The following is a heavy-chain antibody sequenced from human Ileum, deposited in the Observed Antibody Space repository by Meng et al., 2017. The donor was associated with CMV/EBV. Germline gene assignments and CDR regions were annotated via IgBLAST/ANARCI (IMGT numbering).Heavy chain of an antibody. J-gene: IGHJ4*02. Sequence: LSCGASGFTFSNYGMHWVRQAPGKGLEWVGFIQFDGTYKYYGDPVKGRFTISRDNSKDTLFLQMNRLSSEDTAVYYCAKDQFTGIDYWGQGTLVTVSS. V-gene: IGHV3-30*02. CDR2: IQFDGTYK. CDR1: GFTFSNYG. CDR3: AKDQFTGIDY. D-gene: IGHD1-1*01.